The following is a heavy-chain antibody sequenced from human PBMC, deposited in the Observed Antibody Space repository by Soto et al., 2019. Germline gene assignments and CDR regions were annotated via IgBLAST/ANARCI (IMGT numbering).Heavy chain of an antibody. J-gene: IGHJ4*02. D-gene: IGHD1-26*01. CDR1: GGTFNNYA. CDR2: IIPLFGTA. Sequence: VQLVQSGAEVQTPGSSVKVSCKASGGTFNNYAISWVRQAPGQGLEWMGGIIPLFGTANYAQKFEGRVTITEDKSTDTAYMELSSLNSEDPAVYYCARLIGEGYSGTYALDYWGQGTLVTVSS. V-gene: IGHV1-69*06. CDR3: ARLIGEGYSGTYALDY.